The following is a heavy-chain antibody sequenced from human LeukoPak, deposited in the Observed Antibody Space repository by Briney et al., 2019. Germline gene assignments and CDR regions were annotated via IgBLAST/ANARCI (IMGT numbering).Heavy chain of an antibody. V-gene: IGHV3-30-3*01. Sequence: PGGSLRLSCAASGFTVSSNYMGWVRQAPGKGLEWVAVISYDGSNKYYADSVKGRFTISRDNSKNTLYLQMNSLRAEDTAVYYCARDNVTTGLWGQGTLVTVSS. CDR3: ARDNVTTGL. J-gene: IGHJ4*02. CDR1: GFTVSSNY. D-gene: IGHD4-11*01. CDR2: ISYDGSNK.